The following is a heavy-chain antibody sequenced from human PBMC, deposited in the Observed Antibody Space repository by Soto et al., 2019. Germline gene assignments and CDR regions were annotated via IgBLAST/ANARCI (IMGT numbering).Heavy chain of an antibody. D-gene: IGHD6-13*01. Sequence: SETLSLTCAVSGYSIRSGYFWGWIRQPPGKGLEWIGSMYHSGITYYNLSLKSRVTISVDTSKNQLSLKLSSATAADTAVYYCARSMYSASAQLYYGMDVWGQGTTVTV. CDR2: MYHSGIT. J-gene: IGHJ6*02. V-gene: IGHV4-38-2*01. CDR1: GYSIRSGYF. CDR3: ARSMYSASAQLYYGMDV.